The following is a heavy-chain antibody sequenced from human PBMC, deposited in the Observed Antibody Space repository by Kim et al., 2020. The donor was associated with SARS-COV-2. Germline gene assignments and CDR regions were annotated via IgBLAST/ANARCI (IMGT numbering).Heavy chain of an antibody. J-gene: IGHJ5*02. CDR1: GDSISSHY. Sequence: SETLSLTCTVSGDSISSHYWSWLRQPPGKALEWIANFYETGSTTYNPSLKSRVTISGDRSKNQISLKMNYVTAADTAVYYCARETTFRGAWYSNWFDPWGRGTLVTVSS. CDR3: ARETTFRGAWYSNWFDP. D-gene: IGHD3-16*01. V-gene: IGHV4-59*11. CDR2: FYETGST.